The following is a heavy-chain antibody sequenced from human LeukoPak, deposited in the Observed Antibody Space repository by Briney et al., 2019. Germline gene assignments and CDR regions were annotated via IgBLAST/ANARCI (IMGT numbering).Heavy chain of an antibody. V-gene: IGHV4-34*01. D-gene: IGHD6-13*01. CDR1: GGSFSSYY. CDR3: ARGGLGARGSSWYYYYYGMDV. Sequence: PSETLSLTCAVYGGSFSSYYWSWIRQPPGKGLEWIGEIYHSGSTNYNPSLKSRVTISVDTSKNQFSLKLSSVTAADTAVYYCARGGLGARGSSWYYYYYGMDVWGEGSTVTVSS. J-gene: IGHJ6*04. CDR2: IYHSGST.